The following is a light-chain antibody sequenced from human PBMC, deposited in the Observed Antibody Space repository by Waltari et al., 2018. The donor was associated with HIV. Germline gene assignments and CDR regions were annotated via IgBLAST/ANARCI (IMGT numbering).Light chain of an antibody. CDR2: RNN. Sequence: QSVLTQPPSASGTPGQRVTISCSGSSSNIGSKYVYWYQQLPGTAPKLLIYRNNQRASGVPDRFSGSKSGTSASLAISGLRSEDEADYYCAAWDDSLSGVVFGGGTKLPVL. CDR1: SSNIGSKY. CDR3: AAWDDSLSGVV. J-gene: IGLJ3*02. V-gene: IGLV1-47*01.